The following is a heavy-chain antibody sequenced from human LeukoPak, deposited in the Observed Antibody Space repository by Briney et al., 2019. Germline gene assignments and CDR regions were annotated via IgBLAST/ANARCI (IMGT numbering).Heavy chain of an antibody. Sequence: PGGSLRLXCAASGFTCNRYWMHWVRLGPGKGLVWVSRINSDGSSTNYADSVKGRFTISRDNAKNTLYLQMNSLRAEDTAVYYCARDLRTPSDTNIAIDYWGQGTLVTVSS. CDR2: INSDGSST. V-gene: IGHV3-74*01. D-gene: IGHD4-23*01. J-gene: IGHJ4*02. CDR3: ARDLRTPSDTNIAIDY. CDR1: GFTCNRYW.